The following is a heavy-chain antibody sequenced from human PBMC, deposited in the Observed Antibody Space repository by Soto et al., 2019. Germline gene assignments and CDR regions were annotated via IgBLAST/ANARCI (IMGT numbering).Heavy chain of an antibody. J-gene: IGHJ3*02. D-gene: IGHD5-12*01. CDR3: ARGGGLGYSGYDPLPDAFDI. Sequence: GGSLRLSCAASGFTFDDYGMSWVRQAPGKGLEWVSGINWNGGSTGYADSVKGRFTISRDNAKNSLYLQMNSLRAEDTALYHCARGGGLGYSGYDPLPDAFDIWGQGTMVTVSS. CDR2: INWNGGST. V-gene: IGHV3-20*01. CDR1: GFTFDDYG.